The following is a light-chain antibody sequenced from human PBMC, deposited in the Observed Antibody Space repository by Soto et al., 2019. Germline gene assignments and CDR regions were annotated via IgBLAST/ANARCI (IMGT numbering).Light chain of an antibody. V-gene: IGLV2-8*01. Sequence: QSVLTQPASVSGSPGQSITISCTGTSSDVGHYNSVSWYQQHPGKAPKLMIFGVTERPSGVPDRFSGSKSGNTASLTVSGLQADDEAVYYCYSYAGRNIWVFGGGTKLTVL. CDR3: YSYAGRNIWV. CDR2: GVT. CDR1: SSDVGHYNS. J-gene: IGLJ3*02.